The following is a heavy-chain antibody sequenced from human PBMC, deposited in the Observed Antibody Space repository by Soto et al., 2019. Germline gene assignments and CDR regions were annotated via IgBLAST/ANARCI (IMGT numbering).Heavy chain of an antibody. CDR2: ISYDGSNK. V-gene: IGHV3-30-3*01. Sequence: PGGSLRLSCAASGFTFSSYAMHWVRQAPGKGLEWVAVISYDGSNKYYADSVKGRFTISRDNSKNTLYLQMNSLRAEDTAVYYCARGDGYYYYGVDVWGQGTTVTVSS. CDR1: GFTFSSYA. D-gene: IGHD2-21*02. CDR3: ARGDGYYYYGVDV. J-gene: IGHJ6*02.